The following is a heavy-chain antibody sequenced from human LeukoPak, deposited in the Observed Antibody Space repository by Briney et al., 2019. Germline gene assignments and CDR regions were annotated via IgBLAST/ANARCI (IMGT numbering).Heavy chain of an antibody. CDR3: ARSPLTGNYGDWFDP. V-gene: IGHV4-34*01. CDR1: GGSFSGYY. J-gene: IGHJ5*02. D-gene: IGHD3-9*01. CDR2: MNHSGRT. Sequence: SETLSLTCGVNGGSFSGYYWSWIRQPPGKGLELIGEMNHSGRTNYNPSLKSRVTMSIDTSKNQFSLKLSSVTAADTVVYYCARSPLTGNYGDWFDPWGQGTLVIVSS.